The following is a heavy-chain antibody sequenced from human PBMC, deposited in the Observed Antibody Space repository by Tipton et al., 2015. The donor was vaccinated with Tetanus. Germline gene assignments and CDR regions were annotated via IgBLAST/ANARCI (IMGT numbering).Heavy chain of an antibody. D-gene: IGHD3-22*01. CDR3: ASGPRPYYYDSSGYFA. J-gene: IGHJ4*02. CDR1: GYTFTSYD. V-gene: IGHV1-8*01. CDR2: MNPNSGNT. Sequence: QLVQSGPEVKKPGASVKVSCKASGYTFTSYDINWVRQATGQGLEWMGWMNPNSGNTGYAQKFQGRVTMTRNTSISTAYMELSRLRTEDTAVYYCASGPRPYYYDSSGYFAWGQGTLATVSS.